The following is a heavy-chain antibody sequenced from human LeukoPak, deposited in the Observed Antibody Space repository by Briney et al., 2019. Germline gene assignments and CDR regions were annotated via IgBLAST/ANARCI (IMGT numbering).Heavy chain of an antibody. J-gene: IGHJ3*02. Sequence: SETLSLTCTVSGGSINNYYCTWIRQPPGKGLEWIGSRFYGGSASHNASLASRATISMGTSKNQFSLKLTSMTAADTAVYYCARGWEFYNSNGYVFDIWGQGKMVTVSS. V-gene: IGHV4-59*01. D-gene: IGHD3-22*01. CDR1: GGSINNYY. CDR2: RFYGGSA. CDR3: ARGWEFYNSNGYVFDI.